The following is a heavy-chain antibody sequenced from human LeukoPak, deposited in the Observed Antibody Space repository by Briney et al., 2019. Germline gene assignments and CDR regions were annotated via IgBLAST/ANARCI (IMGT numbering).Heavy chain of an antibody. CDR2: ISYDGSNT. V-gene: IGHV3-30*04. J-gene: IGHJ2*01. CDR3: ARAYSSAWGGHFDL. D-gene: IGHD6-19*01. Sequence: GGSLRLSCAASGFTFSSYAMHWVRQAPGKGLEWVALISYDGSNTYYADSVKGRFTISRGNSKNTVYLQMNSLTVEDTAVYYCARAYSSAWGGHFDLWGRGTLVTVSS. CDR1: GFTFSSYA.